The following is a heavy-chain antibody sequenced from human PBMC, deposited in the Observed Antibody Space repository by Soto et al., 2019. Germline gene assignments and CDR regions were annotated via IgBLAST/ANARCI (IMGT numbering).Heavy chain of an antibody. Sequence: TLSLTCTVSGGSISSGGYYWSWIRQHPGKGLEWIGYIYYSGSTYYNPSLKSRVTISVDTSKNQFSLKLSSVTAAATAVYYCARGGYGPGTRGAFDMRGPRTMGTLSS. CDR1: GGSISSGGYY. CDR3: ARGGYGPGTRGAFDM. J-gene: IGHJ3*02. V-gene: IGHV4-31*03. D-gene: IGHD3-10*01. CDR2: IYYSGST.